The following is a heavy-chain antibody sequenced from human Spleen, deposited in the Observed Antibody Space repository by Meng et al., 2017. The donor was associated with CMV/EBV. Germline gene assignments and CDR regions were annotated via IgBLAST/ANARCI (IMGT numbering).Heavy chain of an antibody. CDR3: ARDAPHDFWSGYSDY. D-gene: IGHD3-3*01. CDR1: GFTFSSYN. J-gene: IGHJ4*02. Sequence: GGSLRLSCAASGFTFSSYNMNWVRQAPGKGLEWVSYISGGSDTIYYLDSVEGRFTISRDNAKNSLYLQMTSLRAEDTAVYFCARDAPHDFWSGYSDYWGQGTLVTVSS. V-gene: IGHV3-48*04. CDR2: ISGGSDTI.